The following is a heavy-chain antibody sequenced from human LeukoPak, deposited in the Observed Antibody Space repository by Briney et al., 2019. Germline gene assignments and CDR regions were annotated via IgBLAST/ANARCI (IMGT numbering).Heavy chain of an antibody. CDR2: IFSNDEK. V-gene: IGHV2-26*01. Sequence: SSPVLVKPTETLTLTCTVSGFSLSNARMGVSWIRQPPGKALEWLAHIFSNDEKSYSTSLKSRLTISKDTSKSQVVLTMTNMDPVDTATYYCARTPYFDYVWGSYRFDYWGQGTPVTVSS. D-gene: IGHD3-16*02. J-gene: IGHJ4*02. CDR1: GFSLSNARMG. CDR3: ARTPYFDYVWGSYRFDY.